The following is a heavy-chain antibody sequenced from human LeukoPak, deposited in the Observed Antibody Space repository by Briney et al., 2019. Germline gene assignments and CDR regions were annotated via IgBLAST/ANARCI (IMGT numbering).Heavy chain of an antibody. CDR1: GFSFSSYG. CDR3: ARDRYDILTGYYMYFDY. Sequence: PGGSLRLSCAASGFSFSSYGMHWVRQAPGKGLEWVAVICYDGSKKNYADSVKGRFTISRDNSKNTLFMQMNSLRAEDTAVYYCARDRYDILTGYYMYFDYWGQGSLVTVSS. J-gene: IGHJ4*02. CDR2: ICYDGSKK. V-gene: IGHV3-33*01. D-gene: IGHD3-9*01.